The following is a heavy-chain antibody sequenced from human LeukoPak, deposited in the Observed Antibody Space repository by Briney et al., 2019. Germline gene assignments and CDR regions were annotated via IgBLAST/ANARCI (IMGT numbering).Heavy chain of an antibody. CDR2: IYTSGST. CDR1: GGSIGSSSYY. J-gene: IGHJ2*01. D-gene: IGHD6-13*01. CDR3: ARKSPSIAAAWYFDL. Sequence: SETLSLTCTVSGGSIGSSSYYWGWIRQPAGKGLEWIGRIYTSGSTNYNPSLKSRVTMSVDTSKNQFSLKLSSVTAADTAVYYCARKSPSIAAAWYFDLWGRGTLVTVSS. V-gene: IGHV4-61*02.